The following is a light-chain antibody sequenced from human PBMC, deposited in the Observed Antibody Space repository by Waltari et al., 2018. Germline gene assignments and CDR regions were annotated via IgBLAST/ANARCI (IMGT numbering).Light chain of an antibody. CDR2: DVS. Sequence: QSALTQPRSVSGSPGQSVTISCTGTSSDVGAYNYVSWYQHHPGKAPKLMIYDVSKRPSGVPDRFSGSKAGNTASLTISGLQAEDEADYDCCSYAGSSYVFGTGTKVTVL. V-gene: IGLV2-11*01. J-gene: IGLJ1*01. CDR3: CSYAGSSYV. CDR1: SSDVGAYNY.